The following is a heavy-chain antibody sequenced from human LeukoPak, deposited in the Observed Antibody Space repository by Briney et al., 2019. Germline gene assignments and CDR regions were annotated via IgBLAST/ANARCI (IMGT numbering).Heavy chain of an antibody. CDR1: GDSFSSHY. J-gene: IGHJ3*02. V-gene: IGHV4-59*11. D-gene: IGHD4-17*01. Sequence: SETLSLTCTVSGDSFSSHYWSWVRQPPGRGLEWIGYVSYIGSTNYNPSLKSRVTISVDASKNQFSLKLSSVTAADTAVYYCARDPTTVTKGLDIWGQGTMVTVSS. CDR2: VSYIGST. CDR3: ARDPTTVTKGLDI.